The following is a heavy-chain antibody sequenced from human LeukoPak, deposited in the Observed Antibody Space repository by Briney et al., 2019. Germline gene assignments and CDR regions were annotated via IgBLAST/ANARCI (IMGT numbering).Heavy chain of an antibody. CDR1: GYSFTSYW. CDR3: ARLLGYCSSTSCYLLYNWFDP. V-gene: IGHV5-51*03. J-gene: IGHJ5*02. CDR2: IYPGDSDT. Sequence: PGESLKISCKGSGYSFTSYWIGWVRQMPGKGLEWMGIIYPGDSDTRYSPSFQGQVTISADKSISTAYLQWSSLKASDTAMYYCARLLGYCSSTSCYLLYNWFDPWGQGTPVTVSS. D-gene: IGHD2-2*01.